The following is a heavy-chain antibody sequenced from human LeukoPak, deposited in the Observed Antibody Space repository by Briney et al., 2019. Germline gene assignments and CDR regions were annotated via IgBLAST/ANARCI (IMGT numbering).Heavy chain of an antibody. CDR2: IYYSGST. V-gene: IGHV4-30-4*02. CDR1: GGSISSGDYY. Sequence: PSETLSLTCTVSGGSISSGDYYWSWIRQPPGKGLEWIGYIYYSGSTYYNPSLKSRVTISVDTSKNQFTLKLSSVTAADTAVYYCARAPTKYSSSSEVWGQGTLVTVSS. J-gene: IGHJ4*02. D-gene: IGHD6-6*01. CDR3: ARAPTKYSSSSEV.